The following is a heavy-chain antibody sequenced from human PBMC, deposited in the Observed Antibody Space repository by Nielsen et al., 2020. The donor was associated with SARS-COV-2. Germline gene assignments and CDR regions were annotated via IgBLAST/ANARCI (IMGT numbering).Heavy chain of an antibody. J-gene: IGHJ4*02. CDR2: IKEGGSQR. D-gene: IGHD3-10*01. CDR1: GFSFSDDW. V-gene: IGHV3-7*01. Sequence: GGSLRLSCAASGFSFSDDWMTWVRQAPGKGLELVANIKEGGSQRYYVDFVKGRFTISRDNAKNSLYLQMDGLTGEDTAMYYCARDPYYGGGGPFLDYWGQGALVTVSS. CDR3: ARDPYYGGGGPFLDY.